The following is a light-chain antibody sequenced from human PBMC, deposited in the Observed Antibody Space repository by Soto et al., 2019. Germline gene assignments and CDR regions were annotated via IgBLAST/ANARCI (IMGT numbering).Light chain of an antibody. CDR3: AAWDDSLSGYV. J-gene: IGLJ1*01. CDR1: SSNIGSNY. Sequence: QAVVTQPPSASGTPGQRVTISCSGSSSNIGSNYVYWYQQLPGTAPKLLIYRNNQRPSWVPDRFSGSKSGTSASLAISGLRSEDEADYYCAAWDDSLSGYVFGTGTKLTVL. CDR2: RNN. V-gene: IGLV1-47*01.